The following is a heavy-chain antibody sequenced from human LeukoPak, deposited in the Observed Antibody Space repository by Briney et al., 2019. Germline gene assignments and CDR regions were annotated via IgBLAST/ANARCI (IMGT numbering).Heavy chain of an antibody. CDR3: AKAMGAIAAGALEG. CDR1: GFTFDDYA. Sequence: PGGSLRLSCAASGFTFDDYAMHWVRQAPGKGLEWVSGISWNSGSIGYADSVKGRFTISRDNAKNSLYLQMNSLRAEDMALYYCAKAMGAIAAGALEGWGQGTLVTVSS. CDR2: ISWNSGSI. V-gene: IGHV3-9*03. D-gene: IGHD6-13*01. J-gene: IGHJ4*02.